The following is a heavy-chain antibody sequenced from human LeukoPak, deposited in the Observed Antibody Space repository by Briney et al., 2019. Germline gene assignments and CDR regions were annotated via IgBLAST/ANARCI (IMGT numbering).Heavy chain of an antibody. D-gene: IGHD3/OR15-3a*01. CDR2: ISSSSSYI. CDR1: GFPFNNYG. J-gene: IGHJ6*03. CDR3: ARGGLGIYYMDV. Sequence: PGGTLRLSCAASGFPFNNYGMNWVRQAPGKGLEWVSSISSSSSYIYYADSVKGRFTISRDNAKNSLYLQMNSLRAEDTAVYYCARGGLGIYYMDVWGKGTTVTISS. V-gene: IGHV3-21*01.